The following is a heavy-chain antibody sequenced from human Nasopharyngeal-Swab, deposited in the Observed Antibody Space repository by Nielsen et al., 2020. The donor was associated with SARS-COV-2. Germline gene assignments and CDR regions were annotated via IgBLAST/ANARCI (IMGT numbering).Heavy chain of an antibody. D-gene: IGHD3-10*01. Sequence: GGSLRLSCAASGFTFSSYGMHWVRQAPGKGLEWVAVISYDGSNKYYADSVKGRFTISRDNSKNTLYLQMNSLKTEDTAVYYCTTTRPFEVLLWFGGMDVWGQGTTVTVSS. CDR2: ISYDGSNK. CDR3: TTTRPFEVLLWFGGMDV. V-gene: IGHV3-30*03. CDR1: GFTFSSYG. J-gene: IGHJ6*02.